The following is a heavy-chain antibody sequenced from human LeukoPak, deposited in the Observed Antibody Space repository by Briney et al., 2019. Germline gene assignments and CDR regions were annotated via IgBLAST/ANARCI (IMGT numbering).Heavy chain of an antibody. Sequence: ASVKVSCKASGGTFSSYAISRVRQAPGQGLEWMGGIIPIFGTANYAQKFQGRVTITADESTSTAYMELSSLRSEDTAVYYCARQGELGAFDIWGQGTMVTVSS. J-gene: IGHJ3*02. CDR3: ARQGELGAFDI. CDR2: IIPIFGTA. V-gene: IGHV1-69*13. D-gene: IGHD6-13*01. CDR1: GGTFSSYA.